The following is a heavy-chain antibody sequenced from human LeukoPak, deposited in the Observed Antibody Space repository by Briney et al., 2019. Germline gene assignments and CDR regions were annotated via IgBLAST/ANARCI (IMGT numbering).Heavy chain of an antibody. D-gene: IGHD3-10*01. CDR2: ISAYNGNT. CDR1: GYTFTSYG. CDR3: ARGGGGSYYLKSFDY. V-gene: IGHV1-18*01. J-gene: IGHJ4*02. Sequence: GASVMLSCKASGYTFTSYGISRVRQAPGQGLGWMGWISAYNGNTNYAQKLQGRVTMTTDTSTSTAYMELRSLRSDDTAVYYCARGGGGSYYLKSFDYWGQGTLVTVSS.